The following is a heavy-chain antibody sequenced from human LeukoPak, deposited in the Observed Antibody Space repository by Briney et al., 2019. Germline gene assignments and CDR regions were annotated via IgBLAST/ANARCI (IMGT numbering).Heavy chain of an antibody. J-gene: IGHJ4*02. Sequence: SETLSLTCTVSGGSISSYYWSWIRQPPGKGLEWIGYIYYSGSTNYNPSLKSRVTISVDTSKNQFSLKLSSVTAADTAVYYCASVTISEGLIYDYWGQGTLVTVSS. V-gene: IGHV4-59*12. CDR3: ASVTISEGLIYDY. D-gene: IGHD2-2*01. CDR2: IYYSGST. CDR1: GGSISSYY.